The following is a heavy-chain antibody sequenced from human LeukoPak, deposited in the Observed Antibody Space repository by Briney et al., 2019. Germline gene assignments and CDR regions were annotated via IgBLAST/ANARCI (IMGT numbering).Heavy chain of an antibody. Sequence: QPGGSLRLSCAASGFTFSSYWMSWVRQAPGKGLEWVANIKQDGSEKYYVDSVKGRFTISRDNAKNSLYLQMNSLRAEDTAVYYCARETGDIVLMVYDNWFDPWGRGILVTVSS. CDR2: IKQDGSEK. V-gene: IGHV3-7*01. CDR1: GFTFSSYW. CDR3: ARETGDIVLMVYDNWFDP. D-gene: IGHD2-8*01. J-gene: IGHJ5*02.